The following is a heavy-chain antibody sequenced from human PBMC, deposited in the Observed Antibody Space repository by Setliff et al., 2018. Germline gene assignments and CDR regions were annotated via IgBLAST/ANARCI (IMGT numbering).Heavy chain of an antibody. Sequence: SVKVSCKASGGTFSSYGISWVRQAPGQGLEWMGVTIPIFGTTDYAQKFRGRVTIITDESTSTAFMQLSSLRSEDTAVYYCVREGVDSRSSTDYRYYMDVWGKGTTVTVSS. D-gene: IGHD3-22*01. J-gene: IGHJ6*03. CDR1: GGTFSSYG. V-gene: IGHV1-69*05. CDR3: VREGVDSRSSTDYRYYMDV. CDR2: TIPIFGTT.